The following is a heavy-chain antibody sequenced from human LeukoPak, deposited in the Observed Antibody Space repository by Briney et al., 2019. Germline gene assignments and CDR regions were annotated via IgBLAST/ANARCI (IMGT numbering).Heavy chain of an antibody. D-gene: IGHD6-19*01. CDR1: GFTFSSYE. CDR2: ISSSGSTI. CDR3: AKIGSGWRQLYYYYYMDV. J-gene: IGHJ6*03. Sequence: PGGSLRLSCAASGFTFSSYEMNWVRQAPGKGLEWVSYISSSGSTIYYADSVKGRFTISRDNSKNTLYLQMNSLRAEDTAVYYCAKIGSGWRQLYYYYYMDVWGKGTTVTVSS. V-gene: IGHV3-48*03.